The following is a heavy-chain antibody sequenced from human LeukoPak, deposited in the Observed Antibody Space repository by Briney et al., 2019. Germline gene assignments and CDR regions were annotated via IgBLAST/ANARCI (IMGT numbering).Heavy chain of an antibody. CDR1: GFTFSDYA. Sequence: GGSLRLSCKGFGFTFSDYAMSWVRQAPGKGLEWVGLIRSKAYGATTEYAASVKGRFIISRDDSKSIAYLQMNSLKTEDTAVYYCTRDWDFSYGLWGQGTLVTVSS. CDR3: TRDWDFSYGL. V-gene: IGHV3-49*04. D-gene: IGHD5-18*01. J-gene: IGHJ4*02. CDR2: IRSKAYGATT.